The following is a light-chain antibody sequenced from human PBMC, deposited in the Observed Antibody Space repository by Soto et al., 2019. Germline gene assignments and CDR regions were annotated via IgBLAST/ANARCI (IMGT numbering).Light chain of an antibody. V-gene: IGLV1-40*01. CDR1: SSNIGAGYD. J-gene: IGLJ1*01. Sequence: QSVLTQPPSVSGAPGQRVTISCTGSSSNIGAGYDVHWYQQLPGTAPKLLIYGNSNRPSGVPDRFSGSKSGTSASLAITGLQAEDEADYYCQSYDRSLSGSFFGTGTKVTVL. CDR3: QSYDRSLSGSF. CDR2: GNS.